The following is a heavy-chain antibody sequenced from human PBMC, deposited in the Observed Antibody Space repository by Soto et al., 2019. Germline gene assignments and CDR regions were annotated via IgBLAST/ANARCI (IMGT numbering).Heavy chain of an antibody. V-gene: IGHV4-31*03. D-gene: IGHD3-9*01. CDR2: IYYSGST. CDR3: ARGNGYYDILTGYSQGNWFDP. J-gene: IGHJ5*02. Sequence: QVQLQELGPGLVKPSQTLSLTCTVSGGSISSGGYYWSWIRQHPGKGLEWIGYIYYSGSTYYNPSLKSRVTISVDTSKNQFSLKLSSVTAADTAVYYCARGNGYYDILTGYSQGNWFDPWGQGTLVTVSS. CDR1: GGSISSGGYY.